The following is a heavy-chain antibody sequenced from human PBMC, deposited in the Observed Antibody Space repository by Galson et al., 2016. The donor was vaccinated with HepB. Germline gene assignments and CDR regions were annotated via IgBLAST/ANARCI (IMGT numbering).Heavy chain of an antibody. D-gene: IGHD2-2*01. J-gene: IGHJ5*02. V-gene: IGHV1-46*01. CDR3: AIDYAPITPGGTGFVDP. Sequence: SVKVSCKASGYTFTRYYIHWVRQAPGQGLEWMGKITPTEGATSYALQFQGRVTMTSDTSTSTIYMELSSLRSEDTAVYDCAIDYAPITPGGTGFVDPWGQETLVTVSS. CDR2: ITPTEGAT. CDR1: GYTFTRYY.